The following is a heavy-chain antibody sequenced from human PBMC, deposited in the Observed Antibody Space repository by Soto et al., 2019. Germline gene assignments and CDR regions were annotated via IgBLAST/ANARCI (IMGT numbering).Heavy chain of an antibody. J-gene: IGHJ4*02. CDR3: AKDWRYYGSGSGIDY. CDR2: ISYDGSNK. CDR1: GFTFSSYG. D-gene: IGHD3-10*01. Sequence: GGSLRLSCAASGFTFSSYGMHWVRQAPGKGLEWVAVISYDGSNKYYADSVKGRFTISRDNSKNTLYLQMNSLRAEDTAVYYCAKDWRYYGSGSGIDYWGQGTLVTVSS. V-gene: IGHV3-30*18.